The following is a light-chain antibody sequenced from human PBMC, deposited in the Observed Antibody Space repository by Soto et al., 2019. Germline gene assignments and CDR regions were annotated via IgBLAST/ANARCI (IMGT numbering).Light chain of an antibody. V-gene: IGKV3-15*01. CDR2: GAS. Sequence: EIVMTQSPATLSVSPGERATLSCRASQSVSSNLAWYQQKPGQAPRLLIYGASTRATGIPARFSGSGSGTECTLTISSLQSEDFAVYYCQQYNNCRPWTFGQGTKVEIK. CDR3: QQYNNCRPWT. J-gene: IGKJ1*01. CDR1: QSVSSN.